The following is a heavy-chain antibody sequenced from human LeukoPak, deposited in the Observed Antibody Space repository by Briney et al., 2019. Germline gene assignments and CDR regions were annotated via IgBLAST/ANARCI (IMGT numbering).Heavy chain of an antibody. CDR2: ISGSGGST. CDR1: GFTFSSYA. J-gene: IGHJ4*02. CDR3: AKAEGYQWLVHLDY. V-gene: IGHV3-23*01. Sequence: GGSLRLSCAASGFTFSSYAMSWVRQAPGKELEWVSAISGSGGSTYYADSVKGRFTISRDNSKNTLYLQMNSLRAEDTAVYYCAKAEGYQWLVHLDYWGQGTLVTVSS. D-gene: IGHD6-19*01.